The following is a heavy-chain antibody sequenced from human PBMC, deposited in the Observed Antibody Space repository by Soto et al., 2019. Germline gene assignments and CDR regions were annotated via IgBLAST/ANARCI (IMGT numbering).Heavy chain of an antibody. V-gene: IGHV3-30*03. D-gene: IGHD2-21*02. CDR2: ISIDGGNK. J-gene: IGHJ4*02. CDR1: GFPFSSYV. CDR3: ARERRFVVVTATDY. Sequence: QVQLVESGGGVVQPGTSLRLSRAASGFPFSSYVMHWVRQAPGKGLEWVALISIDGGNKYYADSVKGRFTISRDNSKNTVYLQMNSLRGEDTAVYYCARERRFVVVTATDYWGQGTLVTVSS.